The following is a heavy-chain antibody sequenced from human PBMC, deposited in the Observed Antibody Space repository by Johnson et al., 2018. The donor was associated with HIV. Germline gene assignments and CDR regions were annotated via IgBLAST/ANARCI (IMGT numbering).Heavy chain of an antibody. CDR1: GFTFNNFA. V-gene: IGHV3-23*04. CDR3: ARDRPYFYGDYSAFDI. CDR2: ISGSGTST. D-gene: IGHD4-17*01. Sequence: EVQLVESGGGLVQPGGSLRLSCAASGFTFNNFAMSWVRQAPGKGLEWASGISGSGTSTYYADSVKGRFTISRDNSKETLFLHMNSLRAEDTAVYYCARDRPYFYGDYSAFDIWGQGTMVTVSS. J-gene: IGHJ3*02.